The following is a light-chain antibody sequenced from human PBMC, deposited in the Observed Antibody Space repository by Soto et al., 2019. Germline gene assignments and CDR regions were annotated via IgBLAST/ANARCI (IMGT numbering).Light chain of an antibody. CDR3: QQYYNPPRYT. CDR2: WAS. V-gene: IGKV4-1*01. CDR1: QNVLYSSNNKNL. Sequence: DIVMTQSPEYLAVSLGERATINCKSSQNVLYSSNNKNLIAWYQQKPGQPPKLLIYWASTRKSEVPDRFSGSGSGRDFNHTISSLQAEDVAVYYYQQYYNPPRYTFGQGTRLEIK. J-gene: IGKJ2*01.